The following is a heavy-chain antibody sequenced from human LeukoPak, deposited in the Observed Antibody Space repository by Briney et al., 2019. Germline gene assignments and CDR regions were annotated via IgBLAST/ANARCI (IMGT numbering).Heavy chain of an antibody. V-gene: IGHV4-4*07. CDR2: IHTSGGT. CDR3: AGRGLSTGWTFDY. D-gene: IGHD6-19*01. Sequence: SETLSLTCSVPGGSISTYYWSWIRQPAGKGLEWIAQIHTSGGTNFNPSLKSRVSISMDTPNNQFSLMISSVTAADTAIYYCAGRGLSTGWTFDYWGHGTLVTVSS. CDR1: GGSISTYY. J-gene: IGHJ4*01.